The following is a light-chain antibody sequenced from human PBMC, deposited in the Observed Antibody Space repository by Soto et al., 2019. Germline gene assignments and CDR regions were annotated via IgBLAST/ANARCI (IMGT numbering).Light chain of an antibody. CDR1: QSISNN. CDR3: QQYNSWLT. CDR2: GAS. J-gene: IGKJ4*01. V-gene: IGKV3-15*01. Sequence: IVMTQSPATLSVSPGERATLSCRASQSISNNLAWYQQKPGQAPRLLIYGASTRATGIPARFSGGGSGTEFSLIIISLQSEACAVYYCQQYNSWLTFGGGTKVEIK.